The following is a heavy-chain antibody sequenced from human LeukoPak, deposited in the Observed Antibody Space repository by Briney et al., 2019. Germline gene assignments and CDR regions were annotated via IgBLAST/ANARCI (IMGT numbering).Heavy chain of an antibody. Sequence: ASVKVSCKASGYTFTSYEINWVRQATGHGLEWMGWMSPDSGTTYYSQKFQGRVTMTSDTSISTAYMELSSLRLDDTAVYYCARDRDCSGGSCHNWFDPWGQGTLVTVSS. CDR2: MSPDSGTT. CDR1: GYTFTSYE. V-gene: IGHV1-8*01. CDR3: ARDRDCSGGSCHNWFDP. D-gene: IGHD2-15*01. J-gene: IGHJ5*02.